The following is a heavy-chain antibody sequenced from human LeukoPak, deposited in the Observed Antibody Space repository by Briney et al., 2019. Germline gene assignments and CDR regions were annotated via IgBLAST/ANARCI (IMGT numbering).Heavy chain of an antibody. CDR1: GAAISDYF. CDR3: ARVAWFGELPYNWFDP. V-gene: IGHV4-4*07. J-gene: IGHJ5*02. Sequence: SSETLSLTCTVSGAAISDYFWSWIRQPAGKDLEWIGRISTTGSTYFNPSLQSRVRMSVDSSKTHFSLRLSSVTAADTAVYYCARVAWFGELPYNWFDPWGQGTLVTVSS. CDR2: ISTTGST. D-gene: IGHD3-10*01.